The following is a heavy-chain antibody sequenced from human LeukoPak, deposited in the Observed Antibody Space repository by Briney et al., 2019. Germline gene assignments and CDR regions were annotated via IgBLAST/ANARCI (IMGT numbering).Heavy chain of an antibody. D-gene: IGHD2-2*01. CDR2: IYYSGST. CDR3: ARDCSSISCLDAFDI. V-gene: IGHV4-59*01. CDR1: GGSISSYY. Sequence: SETLSLTCTVSGGSISSYYWSWIRQPAGKGLEWIGSIYYSGSTNYNPSLKSRVTISVDTSKNQFSLKLSSVTAADTAVYYCARDCSSISCLDAFDIWGQGTMVTVSS. J-gene: IGHJ3*02.